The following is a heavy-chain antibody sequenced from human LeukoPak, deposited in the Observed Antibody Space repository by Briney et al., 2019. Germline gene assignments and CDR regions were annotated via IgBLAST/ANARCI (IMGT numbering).Heavy chain of an antibody. D-gene: IGHD2-15*01. CDR3: ARALELLPYYYYYMDV. CDR2: ISSSSSTI. Sequence: GGSLRLSCAASGFTFSSYEMNWVRQAPGKGLEWVSYISSSSSTIYYADSVKGRFTISRDNAKNSLYLQMNSLRAEDTAVYYCARALELLPYYYYYMDVWGKGTTVTVSS. CDR1: GFTFSSYE. V-gene: IGHV3-48*01. J-gene: IGHJ6*03.